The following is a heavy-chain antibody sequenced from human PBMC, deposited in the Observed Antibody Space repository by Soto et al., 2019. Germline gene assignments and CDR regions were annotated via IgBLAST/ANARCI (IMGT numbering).Heavy chain of an antibody. CDR1: GYTFIGHY. V-gene: IGHV1-2*02. D-gene: IGHD3-9*01. CDR3: ASDAHYDILTGYSRNAFDI. CDR2: INPNSDGT. J-gene: IGHJ3*02. Sequence: QVQLVQSGAEVKKPGASVKVSCKASGYTFIGHYIHWVRLAPGQGLQWVGWINPNSDGTNFAQKFRGRVTMTRDTSMNTAYMDLNRLTSDDTAVYFCASDAHYDILTGYSRNAFDIWGHGTMLTVSS.